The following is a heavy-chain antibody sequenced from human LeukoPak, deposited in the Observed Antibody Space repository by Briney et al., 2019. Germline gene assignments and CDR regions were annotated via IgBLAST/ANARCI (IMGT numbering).Heavy chain of an antibody. J-gene: IGHJ6*03. CDR1: GGSFSGYY. D-gene: IGHD3-10*02. Sequence: SETLSLTCAVYGGSFSGYYWSWIRQPPGKGLEWIGEINHSGSTNYNPSLKSRVTISVDTSKNQFSLKLSSVTAADTAVYYCARSVKVNYVGLFGEDNYYYYMDVWGKGTPVTVSS. CDR2: INHSGST. V-gene: IGHV4-34*01. CDR3: ARSVKVNYVGLFGEDNYYYYMDV.